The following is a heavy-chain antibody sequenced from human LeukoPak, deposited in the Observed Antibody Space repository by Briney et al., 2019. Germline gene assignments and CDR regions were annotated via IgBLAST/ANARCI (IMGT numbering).Heavy chain of an antibody. D-gene: IGHD1-1*01. CDR1: GFTFSSSG. V-gene: IGHV3-33*01. CDR2: ILYNGSNK. Sequence: GGSLRLSCAASGFTFSSSGMHWVRQAPGKGLEWVAVILYNGSNKYYADSVKGRFTISRDNSKNTLYLQMNSLRAEDTAVYYCARDRERYNWNDGAFDIWGQGTMVTVSS. J-gene: IGHJ3*02. CDR3: ARDRERYNWNDGAFDI.